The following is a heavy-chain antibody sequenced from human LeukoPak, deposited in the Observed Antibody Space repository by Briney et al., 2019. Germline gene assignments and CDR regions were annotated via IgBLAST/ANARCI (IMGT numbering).Heavy chain of an antibody. CDR1: GGSISSYY. D-gene: IGHD2-2*02. CDR2: IYYSGST. J-gene: IGHJ5*02. V-gene: IGHV4-59*01. Sequence: SETLSLTCTVSGGSISSYYWSWIRQPPGKGLDWTGYIYYSGSTNYNPSLKSRVTISVDTSKNQFSLKLSSVTAADTAVYYCARAIVVVPAAIGWFDPWGQGTLVTVSS. CDR3: ARAIVVVPAAIGWFDP.